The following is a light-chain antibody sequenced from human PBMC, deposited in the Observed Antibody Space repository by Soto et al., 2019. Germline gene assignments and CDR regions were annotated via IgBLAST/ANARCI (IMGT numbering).Light chain of an antibody. Sequence: DIKLTQSPPYLSTFVCENVHSTCRAGQSIGTWVAWHQQKPGTAPNLLMFDTSTLHTRVPSRFSGSGEGTEFTLSISSLQPDYSANCFCRQYKTYTFCRGTRLEIK. V-gene: IGKV1-5*01. J-gene: IGKJ5*01. CDR1: QSIGTW. CDR2: DTS. CDR3: RQYKTYT.